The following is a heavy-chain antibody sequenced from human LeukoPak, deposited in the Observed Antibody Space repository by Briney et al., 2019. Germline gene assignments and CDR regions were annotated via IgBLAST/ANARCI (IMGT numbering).Heavy chain of an antibody. CDR2: INSDESNT. V-gene: IGHV3-74*01. CDR3: GRGGNGINI. J-gene: IGHJ3*02. Sequence: QAGGSVRLSCAASGFTVSKYLMDWVRQDAGKWLVWVSRINSDESNTNSYADSVKGRFTISRDNAKNTLYLQMNGLRAEDTAVYFCGRGGNGINIWGQGTTVIVSS. CDR1: GFTVSKYL. D-gene: IGHD2-8*01.